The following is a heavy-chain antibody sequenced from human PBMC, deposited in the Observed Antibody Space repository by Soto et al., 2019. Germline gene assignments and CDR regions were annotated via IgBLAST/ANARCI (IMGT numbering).Heavy chain of an antibody. J-gene: IGHJ5*02. CDR3: SRNWFDP. CDR1: GFTFSGSA. CDR2: IRSKAISYAT. Sequence: EVQLVESGGGLVQPGGSLKLSCAASGFTFSGSAMHWVRQASGKGLEWVGRIRSKAISYATAYAASVKGRFTISRDDSKSTAYLQMNRLKTEDTAVYYCSRNWFDPWGQGTLVTVSS. V-gene: IGHV3-73*02.